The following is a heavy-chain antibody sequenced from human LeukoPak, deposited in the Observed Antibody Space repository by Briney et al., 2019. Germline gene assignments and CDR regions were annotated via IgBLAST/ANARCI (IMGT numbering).Heavy chain of an antibody. V-gene: IGHV3-23*01. Sequence: GGSLRLSCAASGCTFSSYAMSWVRQAPGKGLEWVSGLSGSGGSTYYTDSVKGRFTISRDNAKNTLSLQMNSLRAEDAALYYCAKAYSGYEPYGLDVWGQGTTVTVSS. CDR2: LSGSGGST. CDR3: AKAYSGYEPYGLDV. J-gene: IGHJ6*02. D-gene: IGHD5-12*01. CDR1: GCTFSSYA.